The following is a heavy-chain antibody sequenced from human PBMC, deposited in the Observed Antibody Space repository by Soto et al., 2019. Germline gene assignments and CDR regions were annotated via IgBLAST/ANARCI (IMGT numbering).Heavy chain of an antibody. CDR1: GGSIISSSYY. Sequence: SETLSLTCTVSGGSIISSSYYWVWIRQPPGKGLEWIGSIYYSGSTYYNPSLKSRVTISVDTSKNQFSLKLSSVTAADTAVYYCARIRLSSSLRIDYWGQGTLVTVSS. D-gene: IGHD6-6*01. CDR2: IYYSGST. J-gene: IGHJ4*02. V-gene: IGHV4-39*01. CDR3: ARIRLSSSLRIDY.